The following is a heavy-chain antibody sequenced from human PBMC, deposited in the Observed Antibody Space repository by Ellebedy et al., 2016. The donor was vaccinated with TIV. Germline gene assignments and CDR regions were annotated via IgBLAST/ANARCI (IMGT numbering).Heavy chain of an antibody. CDR1: GGSISSYY. CDR3: ARGGLDDSSGQFDY. CDR2: IYYSGST. Sequence: MPSETLSLTCTVSGGSISSYYWSWIRQPPGKGLEWIGYIYYSGSTNYNPSLKSRVTISVDTSKNQFSLKLSSVTAADTAVYYCARGGLDDSSGQFDYWGQGTLVTVSS. J-gene: IGHJ4*02. D-gene: IGHD3-22*01. V-gene: IGHV4-59*08.